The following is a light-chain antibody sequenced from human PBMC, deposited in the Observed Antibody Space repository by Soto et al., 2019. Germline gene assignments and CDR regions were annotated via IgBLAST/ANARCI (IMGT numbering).Light chain of an antibody. J-gene: IGKJ5*01. V-gene: IGKV3-15*01. CDR3: QQYNNWPS. Sequence: EILMTQSPATLAVSPGEIVTLSCSASQNIHNHMSWFLQKPGQAPRLLMYDAILRAAGVPARFSGSGSEIEFTLTIRSLQSEDFAVYFCQQYNNWPSFGQGTRLEIK. CDR2: DAI. CDR1: QNIHNH.